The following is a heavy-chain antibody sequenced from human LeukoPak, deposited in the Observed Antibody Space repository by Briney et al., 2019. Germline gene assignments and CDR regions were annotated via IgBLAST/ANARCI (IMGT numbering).Heavy chain of an antibody. D-gene: IGHD2-15*01. CDR2: ISSTSTYT. CDR3: AKEFCSGGSCNLDY. Sequence: GGSLRLSCAASGFTFSDYYMSWVRQAPGKGLEWVSYISSTSTYTNYADSVKGRFTISRDNAKNSQYLQMNSLRAEDTAVYYCAKEFCSGGSCNLDYWGQGTLVTVSS. CDR1: GFTFSDYY. J-gene: IGHJ4*02. V-gene: IGHV3-11*05.